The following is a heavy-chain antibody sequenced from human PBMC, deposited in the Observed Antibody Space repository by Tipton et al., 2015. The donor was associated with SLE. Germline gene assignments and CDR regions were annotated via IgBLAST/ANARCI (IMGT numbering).Heavy chain of an antibody. D-gene: IGHD5-18*01. CDR2: IIPIFGTA. V-gene: IGHV1-69*06. J-gene: IGHJ4*02. Sequence: QLVQSGAEVKKPGASVKVSCKASGYTFTSYYMHWVRQAPGQGLEWMGGIIPIFGTANYAQKFQGRVTITADKSTSTAYMELSSLRSEDTAVYYCARGSIQQAGNFGYWGQGTLVTVSS. CDR3: ARGSIQQAGNFGY. CDR1: GYTFTSYY.